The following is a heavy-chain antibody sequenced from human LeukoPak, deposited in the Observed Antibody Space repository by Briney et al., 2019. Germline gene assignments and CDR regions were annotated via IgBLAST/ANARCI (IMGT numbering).Heavy chain of an antibody. D-gene: IGHD3-22*01. CDR2: IYYSGST. J-gene: IGHJ3*02. CDR1: GGSISSSSYY. CDR3: ARLGPMTNPPTDAFDI. Sequence: SETLSLTCTVSGGSISSSSYYWGWIRQPPGKGLEWIGSIYYSGSTYYNPSLKSRVTISVDTSKNQFSLKLSSVTAADTAVYYCARLGPMTNPPTDAFDIWGQGTMVTVSS. V-gene: IGHV4-39*07.